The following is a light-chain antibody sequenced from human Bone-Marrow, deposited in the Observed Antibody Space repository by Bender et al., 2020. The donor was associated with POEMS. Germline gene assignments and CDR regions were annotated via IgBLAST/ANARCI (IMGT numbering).Light chain of an antibody. CDR1: SSNIGTNP. CDR2: INN. Sequence: QSVLTQPPSASGTPGQRVTISCSGSSSNIGTNPVNWYQQLPGTAPKLLIYINNQRPSGVPDRFSGSKSGTSASLAISGLQPEDESTYYCASYTSSNTLIFGGGTTVTVL. J-gene: IGLJ2*01. CDR3: ASYTSSNTLI. V-gene: IGLV1-44*01.